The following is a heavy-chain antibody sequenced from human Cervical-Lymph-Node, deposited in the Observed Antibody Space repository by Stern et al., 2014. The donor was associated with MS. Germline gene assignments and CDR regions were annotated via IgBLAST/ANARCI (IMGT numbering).Heavy chain of an antibody. V-gene: IGHV5-51*01. J-gene: IGHJ4*02. CDR1: GYSFTIYY. Sequence: EVHLVESGAEVKKPGESLKISCKLSGYSFTIYYIAWVRQMPGKGLEWMGVIYPYDHDTTYSPSFQGQVTISADKSITTAYLQWSSLRASDTAMYYCARHVQGFDYWGQGTLVTVSS. CDR2: IYPYDHDT. CDR3: ARHVQGFDY.